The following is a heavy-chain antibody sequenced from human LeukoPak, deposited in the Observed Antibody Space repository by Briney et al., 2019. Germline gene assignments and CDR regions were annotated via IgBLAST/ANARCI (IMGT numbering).Heavy chain of an antibody. CDR1: GFTFSSYA. J-gene: IGHJ4*02. V-gene: IGHV3-23*01. CDR3: AKDPCSGGSCYLINYFDY. CDR2: ISGSGGST. D-gene: IGHD2-15*01. Sequence: GGSLRLSCAASGFTFSSYAMSWVRQAPGKGLEWVSAISGSGGSTYYADSVKGRFIISRDNSKNTLYLQMNSLRAEDTAVYYCAKDPCSGGSCYLINYFDYWGQGTLVTVSS.